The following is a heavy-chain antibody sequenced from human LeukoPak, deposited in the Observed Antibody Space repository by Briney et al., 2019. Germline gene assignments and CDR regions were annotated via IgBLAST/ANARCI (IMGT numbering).Heavy chain of an antibody. CDR3: AREGIAAAGGFDY. Sequence: PSETLSLTCTVSGGSLSSSSYYWGWIRQPPGKGLEWIGSIYYSGSTYYNPSLKSRVTISVDTSKNQFSLKLSSVTAADTAVYYCAREGIAAAGGFDYWGQGTLVTVSP. D-gene: IGHD6-13*01. CDR1: GGSLSSSSYY. J-gene: IGHJ4*02. CDR2: IYYSGST. V-gene: IGHV4-39*02.